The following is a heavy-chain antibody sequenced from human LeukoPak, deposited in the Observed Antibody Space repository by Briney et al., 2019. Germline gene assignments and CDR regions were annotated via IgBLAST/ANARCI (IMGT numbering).Heavy chain of an antibody. V-gene: IGHV1-69*05. D-gene: IGHD3-10*01. Sequence: ASVKVSCKASGGTFSSYAISWVRQAPGQGLEWMGGIIPIFGTANYAQKFQGRVTITTDESTSTAYMELSSLRSEDTAVYYCARTNGFGEFTPYYYYMDVWGKGTTVTVSS. J-gene: IGHJ6*03. CDR3: ARTNGFGEFTPYYYYMDV. CDR1: GGTFSSYA. CDR2: IIPIFGTA.